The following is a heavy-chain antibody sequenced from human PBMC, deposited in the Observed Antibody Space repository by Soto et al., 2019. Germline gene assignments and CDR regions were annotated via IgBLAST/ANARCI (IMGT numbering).Heavy chain of an antibody. CDR1: GFTFSSYG. J-gene: IGHJ4*02. CDR3: ERGYSGWPFDY. V-gene: IGHV3-33*01. Sequence: GGSLRLSCAASGFTFSSYGMHWVRQAPGKGLEWVAVIWYDGSNKYYADSVKGRFTISRDNSKNTLYLQMNSLRAEDTAVYYCERGYSGWPFDYWGQGTLVTVSS. D-gene: IGHD6-19*01. CDR2: IWYDGSNK.